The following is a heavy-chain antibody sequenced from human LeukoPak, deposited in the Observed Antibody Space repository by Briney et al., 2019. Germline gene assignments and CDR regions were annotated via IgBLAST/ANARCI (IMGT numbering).Heavy chain of an antibody. J-gene: IGHJ3*02. CDR3: ASQTMPTVVTWGAFDI. CDR1: GGSISSYY. V-gene: IGHV4-59*01. Sequence: SETLSLTCTVSGGSISSYYWSWIRQPPGKGLEWIGYIYYSVSTNYNPSPKSRVTISVDTSKNQFPLKLSSVTAADTAVYYCASQTMPTVVTWGAFDIWGQGTMVTVSS. CDR2: IYYSVST. D-gene: IGHD4-23*01.